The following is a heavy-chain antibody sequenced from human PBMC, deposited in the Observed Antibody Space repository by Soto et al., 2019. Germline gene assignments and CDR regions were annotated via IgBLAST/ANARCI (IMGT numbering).Heavy chain of an antibody. CDR1: GDTITDYY. Sequence: NPSETLSLTCTVSGDTITDYYWSWIRHPPGKGLEWIGYIYHSGSTYYNPSLKSRVTISIDTSKTQFSLKLSSVTAADTAVYYCARASRNYFDYWGQGTLVTVS. CDR3: ARASRNYFDY. V-gene: IGHV4-59*01. J-gene: IGHJ4*02. CDR2: IYHSGST.